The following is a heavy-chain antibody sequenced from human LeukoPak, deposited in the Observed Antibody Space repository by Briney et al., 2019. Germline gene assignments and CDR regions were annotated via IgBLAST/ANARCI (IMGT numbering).Heavy chain of an antibody. CDR3: ARAVVSLSYGMDV. D-gene: IGHD4-23*01. CDR2: IIPIFGTA. V-gene: IGHV1-69*13. Sequence: ASVRVSFRASGGTFIIYAISWVGQAPGQGVEWMGGIIPIFGTANYAQKFQGRVTITADESTSTAYMELSSLRSEDTAVYYCARAVVSLSYGMDVWGQGTTVTVSS. CDR1: GGTFIIYA. J-gene: IGHJ6*02.